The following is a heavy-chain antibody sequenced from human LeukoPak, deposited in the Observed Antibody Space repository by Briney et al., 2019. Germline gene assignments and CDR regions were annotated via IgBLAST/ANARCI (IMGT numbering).Heavy chain of an antibody. CDR3: AKDRIIVLPPAIAPVDY. CDR1: GFTFSSYG. J-gene: IGHJ4*02. CDR2: ISGSGGST. D-gene: IGHD2-2*01. V-gene: IGHV3-23*01. Sequence: GRSLRLSCAASGFTFSSYGMSWVRQAPGKGLEWVSAISGSGGSTYYADSVKGRFTISRDNSKNTLYLQMNSLRAEDTALYYCAKDRIIVLPPAIAPVDYWGQGTLVTVSS.